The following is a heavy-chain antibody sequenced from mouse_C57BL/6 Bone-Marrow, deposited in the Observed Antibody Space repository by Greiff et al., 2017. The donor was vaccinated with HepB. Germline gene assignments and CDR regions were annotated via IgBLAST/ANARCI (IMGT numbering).Heavy chain of an antibody. Sequence: VKLVESGAELVKPGASVKLSCKASGYTFTEYTIHWVKQRSGQGLEWIGWFYPGSGSIKYNEKFKDKATLTADKSSSTVYMELSRLTSEDSAVYYCTRSDDGYYRYWFAYWGQGTLVTVSA. V-gene: IGHV1-62-2*01. CDR3: TRSDDGYYRYWFAY. D-gene: IGHD2-3*01. CDR2: FYPGSGSI. CDR1: GYTFTEYT. J-gene: IGHJ3*01.